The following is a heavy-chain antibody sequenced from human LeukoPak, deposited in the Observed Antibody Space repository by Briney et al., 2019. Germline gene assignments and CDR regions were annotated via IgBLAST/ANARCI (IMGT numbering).Heavy chain of an antibody. CDR2: IRDDGSNK. V-gene: IGHV3-30*02. Sequence: GGSLRLSCAASGFTFSSYGMHWVRQAPGKGLEWVAFIRDDGSNKYYADSVKGRFTISRDNCKNTVYLQMNSLIAEDTALYYCAKDLKIFWGGLNWFDPWGQGTLVTVSS. J-gene: IGHJ5*02. D-gene: IGHD3-3*01. CDR1: GFTFSSYG. CDR3: AKDLKIFWGGLNWFDP.